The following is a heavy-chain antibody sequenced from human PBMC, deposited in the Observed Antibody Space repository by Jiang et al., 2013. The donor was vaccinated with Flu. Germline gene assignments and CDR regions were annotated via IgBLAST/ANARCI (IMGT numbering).Heavy chain of an antibody. CDR2: SALTNGNT. Sequence: LGQGLGVEWDGSALTNGNTNYAQKLQGRVTMTTGTSTSTAYMELRSLRSDDTAVYYCARDEGTPMVYARDFDYWGQGTLVTVSS. V-gene: IGHV1-18*01. J-gene: IGHJ4*02. D-gene: IGHD2-8*01. CDR3: ARDEGTPMVYARDFDY.